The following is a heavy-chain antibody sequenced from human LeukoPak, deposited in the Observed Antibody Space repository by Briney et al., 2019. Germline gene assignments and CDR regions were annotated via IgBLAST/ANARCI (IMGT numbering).Heavy chain of an antibody. D-gene: IGHD3-3*01. J-gene: IGHJ4*02. CDR1: GFTFSSYW. CDR2: IKQDGSEK. V-gene: IGHV3-7*01. CDR3: AREGNDFWSGYYGGLFDY. Sequence: PGGSLRLSCAASGFTFSSYWMSWVRQAPGKGLEWVANIKQDGSEKYYVDSVKGRFTIPRDNAKNSLYLQMNSLRAEDTAVYYCAREGNDFWSGYYGGLFDYWGQGTLVTVSS.